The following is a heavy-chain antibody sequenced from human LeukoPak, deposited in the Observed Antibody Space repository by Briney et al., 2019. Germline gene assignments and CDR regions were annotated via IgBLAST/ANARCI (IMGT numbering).Heavy chain of an antibody. J-gene: IGHJ4*02. V-gene: IGHV3-23*01. Sequence: GGSLRLSCAASGFTFSSYAMSWVRQAPGKGLEWVSGISGSGGSTYYADSVKGRFTISRDNSKNTLYLQMNSLRAGDTAVYYCAKCSGGTCHSSLDYWGQGTLVTVSS. CDR3: AKCSGGTCHSSLDY. CDR2: ISGSGGST. D-gene: IGHD2-15*01. CDR1: GFTFSSYA.